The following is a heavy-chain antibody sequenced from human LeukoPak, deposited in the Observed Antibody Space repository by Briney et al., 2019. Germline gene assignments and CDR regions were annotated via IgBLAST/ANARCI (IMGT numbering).Heavy chain of an antibody. CDR3: ARIMYYYDYSDRGPMDS. CDR1: GGSISSRSYY. D-gene: IGHD3-22*01. J-gene: IGHJ4*02. CDR2: FYSGRST. V-gene: IGHV4-39*01. Sequence: SETLSLTCNVSGGSISSRSYYWGWIRQPPGKGLEWIGSFYSGRSTHYNPSLKSRVTISVDTSKNQFSLKLSYVTAADTAVYYCARIMYYYDYSDRGPMDSWGQGTLVTVSP.